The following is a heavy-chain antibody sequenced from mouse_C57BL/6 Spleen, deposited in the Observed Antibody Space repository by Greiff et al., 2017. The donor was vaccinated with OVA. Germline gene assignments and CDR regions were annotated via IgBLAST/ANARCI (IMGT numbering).Heavy chain of an antibody. D-gene: IGHD2-4*01. V-gene: IGHV5-17*01. Sequence: EVKLVESGGGLVKPGGSLKLSCAASGFTFSDYGMHWVRQAPEKGLEWVAYISSGSSTIYYADTVKGRFTISRDNAKNTLFLQMTSLRSEDTAMYYGARGSYDYDPAWFAYWGQGTLVTVSA. CDR2: ISSGSSTI. J-gene: IGHJ3*01. CDR1: GFTFSDYG. CDR3: ARGSYDYDPAWFAY.